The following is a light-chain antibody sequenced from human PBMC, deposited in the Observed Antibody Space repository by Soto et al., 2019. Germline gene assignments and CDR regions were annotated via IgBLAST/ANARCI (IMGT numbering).Light chain of an antibody. CDR2: DIF. V-gene: IGKV3-11*01. J-gene: IGKJ4*01. Sequence: EIVLTQSPATLSLSPGERATLSCRASQAVSRNLAWYQQRAGQSPRLLIYDIFNRATGIPARFSGSGSGTDFTLTISSLEPEDFAVYSCQQRDNWPLTFGGGTKVDI. CDR1: QAVSRN. CDR3: QQRDNWPLT.